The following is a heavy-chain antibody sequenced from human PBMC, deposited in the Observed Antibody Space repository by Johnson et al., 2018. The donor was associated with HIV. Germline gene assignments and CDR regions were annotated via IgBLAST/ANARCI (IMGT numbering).Heavy chain of an antibody. CDR1: GFTFSSYA. D-gene: IGHD3-3*01. Sequence: QVQLVESGGGVVQPGRSLRLSCAASGFTFSSYAMHWVRQAPGKGLEWVAVISYDGSNKYYADSVKGRFTISRDNSKNTMYLQMNSLRAEDTAVYYCARITLRFLDRGDDAFDIWGQGTMVTVSS. CDR3: ARITLRFLDRGDDAFDI. CDR2: ISYDGSNK. V-gene: IGHV3-30*04. J-gene: IGHJ3*02.